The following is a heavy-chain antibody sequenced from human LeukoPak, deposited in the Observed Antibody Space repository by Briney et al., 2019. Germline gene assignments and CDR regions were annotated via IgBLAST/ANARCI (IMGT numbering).Heavy chain of an antibody. Sequence: GGSLRLSCAASGFTFSSYNMNWVRQAPGKGLEWVASISSSSNYIYYVDSVKGRFTNSRDNAKNSLYLQMNSLRAEDTAVYYCAKDLAVAVAGRNYYGMDVWGQGTTVTVSS. CDR2: ISSSSNYI. J-gene: IGHJ6*02. V-gene: IGHV3-21*01. CDR1: GFTFSSYN. D-gene: IGHD6-19*01. CDR3: AKDLAVAVAGRNYYGMDV.